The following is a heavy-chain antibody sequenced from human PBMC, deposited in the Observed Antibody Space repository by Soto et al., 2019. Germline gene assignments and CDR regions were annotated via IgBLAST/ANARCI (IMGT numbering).Heavy chain of an antibody. CDR3: ARGLFRQRAY. V-gene: IGHV4-34*01. J-gene: IGHJ4*02. CDR2: INHSGST. CDR1: GGSFSGYY. Sequence: PSETLSLTCAVYGGSFSGYYWSWIRQPPGKGLEWIGEINHSGSTNYNPSLKSRVTISVDTSKNQFSLKLSSVAAADTAVYYCARGLFRQRAYWGQGTLVTVSS. D-gene: IGHD6-25*01.